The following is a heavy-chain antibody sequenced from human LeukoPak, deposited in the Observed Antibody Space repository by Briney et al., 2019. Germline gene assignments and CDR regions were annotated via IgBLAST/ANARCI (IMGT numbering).Heavy chain of an antibody. V-gene: IGHV5-51*01. Sequence: GESLEISCKGSGYSFTSYWIGWVRQMPGKGLEWMGIIYPGDSDTRYSPSFQGQVTISADKSISTAYLQWSSLKASDTAMYYCARQGGRWLPNYYFDYWGQGTLVTASS. CDR3: ARQGGRWLPNYYFDY. J-gene: IGHJ4*02. CDR2: IYPGDSDT. CDR1: GYSFTSYW. D-gene: IGHD5-24*01.